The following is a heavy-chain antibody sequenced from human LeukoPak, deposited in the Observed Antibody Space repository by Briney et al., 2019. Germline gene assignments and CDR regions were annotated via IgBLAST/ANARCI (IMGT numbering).Heavy chain of an antibody. D-gene: IGHD5-18*01. Sequence: SETLSLTCTVSGGSISSYYWSWIRQPPGKGLEWIGYIYYSGSTNYNPSLKNRVTISVDTSKNQFSLKLSSVTAADTAVYYCARVKHDIRGAKGDTAMVRILDYWGQGTLVTVSS. V-gene: IGHV4-59*01. CDR2: IYYSGST. J-gene: IGHJ4*02. CDR3: ARVKHDIRGAKGDTAMVRILDY. CDR1: GGSISSYY.